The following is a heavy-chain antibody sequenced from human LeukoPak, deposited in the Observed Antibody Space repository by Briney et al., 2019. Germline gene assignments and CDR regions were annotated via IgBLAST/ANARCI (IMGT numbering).Heavy chain of an antibody. D-gene: IGHD3-22*01. CDR2: ISYDGSDK. Sequence: HPGGSLRLSCAASGFTFSSYGMHWVRQAPGKGLEWVAVISYDGSDKYYADSVRGRFTISRDNAKNSLYLQMNSLRAEDTALYYCAKGNSSGYYSTHGYFDYWGQGTLVTVSS. J-gene: IGHJ4*02. CDR3: AKGNSSGYYSTHGYFDY. V-gene: IGHV3-30*18. CDR1: GFTFSSYG.